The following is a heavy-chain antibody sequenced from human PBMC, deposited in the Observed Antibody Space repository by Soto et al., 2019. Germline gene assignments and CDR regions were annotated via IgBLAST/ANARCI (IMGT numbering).Heavy chain of an antibody. CDR2: TNAGNGDT. CDR3: AGDDSRDSSAYRYDY. J-gene: IGHJ4*02. D-gene: IGHD2-21*01. CDR1: GYTFTHYS. Sequence: QVQLVQSGAEVKKPGASVKVSCKASGYTFTHYSIHWVRQAPGQRLEWMGWTNAGNGDTTYSQKFQGRVTITSDTSASTGYMELSSLESEDTGGYYCAGDDSRDSSAYRYDYLGQGTLVTVSS. V-gene: IGHV1-3*01.